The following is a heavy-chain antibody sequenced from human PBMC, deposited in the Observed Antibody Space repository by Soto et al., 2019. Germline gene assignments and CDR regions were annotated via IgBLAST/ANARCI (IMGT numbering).Heavy chain of an antibody. CDR3: TRAWGPPVTHGYDS. J-gene: IGHJ5*01. Sequence: SETLSLTCTVSGGSVTSGGYYWSWIRHCPGKGLEWIGYIYSSGDTNYNPSLNSRVAMSVDTSKNQFSLQLTSVTVADTAIYYCTRAWGPPVTHGYDSWGQGILVTVSS. D-gene: IGHD7-27*01. V-gene: IGHV4-31*03. CDR2: IYSSGDT. CDR1: GGSVTSGGYY.